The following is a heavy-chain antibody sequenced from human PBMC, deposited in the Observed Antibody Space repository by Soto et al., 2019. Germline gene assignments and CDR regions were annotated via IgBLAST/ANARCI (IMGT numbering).Heavy chain of an antibody. Sequence: QVQLQESGPGLVKPSQTLSLTCNVSSGSINRGDFYWNWIRQHPGKGLEWIGYLYYRGSTYSNPSRMMRLKISADMPNKVFSLGPSSVTAADTAVYDWARGRKFFGERSQSRGNFDSWGQGLLGTVS. CDR2: LYYRGST. D-gene: IGHD3-16*01. J-gene: IGHJ4*02. CDR3: ARGRKFFGERSQSRGNFDS. V-gene: IGHV4-30-4*08. CDR1: SGSINRGDFY.